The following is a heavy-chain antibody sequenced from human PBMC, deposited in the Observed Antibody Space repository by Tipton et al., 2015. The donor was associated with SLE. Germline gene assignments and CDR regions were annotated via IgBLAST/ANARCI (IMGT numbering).Heavy chain of an antibody. V-gene: IGHV3-21*01. CDR3: ARESGGGALDS. D-gene: IGHD2-21*01. J-gene: IGHJ4*02. CDR1: GFTFSSYS. CDR2: ISSSSSYI. Sequence: SLRLSCAASGFTFSSYSRNWVRQAPGKGLEWVTSISSSSSYIYYADSVKGRITISRDNAKNSVHLQMNSLRAEDTAGYYCARESGGGALDSCGQGTLVSVSS.